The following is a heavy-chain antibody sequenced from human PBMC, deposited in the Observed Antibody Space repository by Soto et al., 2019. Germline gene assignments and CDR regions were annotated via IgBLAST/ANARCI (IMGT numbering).Heavy chain of an antibody. CDR3: ARGSPRGIFGVDWFDP. D-gene: IGHD3-10*01. Sequence: GGSLRLSCAASGFTFRSYAMHWVRQAPGKGLEWVAVISYDGSNKYYADSVKGRFTISRDNSKNTLYLQMNSLRAEDTAVYYCARGSPRGIFGVDWFDPWGQGTLVTVSS. CDR2: ISYDGSNK. V-gene: IGHV3-30-3*01. CDR1: GFTFRSYA. J-gene: IGHJ5*02.